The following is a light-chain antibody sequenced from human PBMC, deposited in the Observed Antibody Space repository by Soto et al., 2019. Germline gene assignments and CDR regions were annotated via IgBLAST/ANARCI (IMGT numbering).Light chain of an antibody. V-gene: IGLV1-51*01. CDR3: ATWDTRLSGVV. J-gene: IGLJ2*01. Sequence: QSVLTQPPSVSAAPGQKVTISRSGNTSNIVNNFVSWYQHLPGAAPKLLIYVNNKRPSGVPERFSGSKGGSSATLGIAGLQTGDEADYYCATWDTRLSGVVFGGGTKVTVL. CDR2: VNN. CDR1: TSNIVNNF.